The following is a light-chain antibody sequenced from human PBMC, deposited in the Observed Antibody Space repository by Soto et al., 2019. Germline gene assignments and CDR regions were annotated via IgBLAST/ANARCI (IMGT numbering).Light chain of an antibody. CDR1: QTVSSY. CDR3: QPPFTLPS. Sequence: GGVRNNITCRASQTVSSYLNWYQQKPGTVPKLLIYATSNLQSGVPSRFSGRGLGTDFTLTIRSLQPYDSATYYSQPPFTLPSFGQGTRLEIK. J-gene: IGKJ5*01. CDR2: ATS. V-gene: IGKV1-39*01.